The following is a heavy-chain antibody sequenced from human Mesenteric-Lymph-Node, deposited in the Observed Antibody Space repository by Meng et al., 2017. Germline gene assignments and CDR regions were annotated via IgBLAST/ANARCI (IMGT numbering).Heavy chain of an antibody. Sequence: QVQLQESGPGLVTPSGTLSLTCAVSGGSISSSNWWSWVRQPPGKGLEWIGEIYHSGSTNYNPSLKSRVTISVDKSKNQFSLNLSSVTAADTAVYFCARTNYGDYNWFDPWGQGTLVTVSS. J-gene: IGHJ5*02. CDR2: IYHSGST. V-gene: IGHV4-4*02. CDR1: GGSISSSNW. D-gene: IGHD4-17*01. CDR3: ARTNYGDYNWFDP.